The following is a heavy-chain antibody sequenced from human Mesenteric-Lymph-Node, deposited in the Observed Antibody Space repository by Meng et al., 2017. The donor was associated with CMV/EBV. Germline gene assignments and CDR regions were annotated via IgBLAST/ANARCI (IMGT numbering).Heavy chain of an antibody. CDR3: ARQSRFLEWLSVYGVDV. J-gene: IGHJ6*02. V-gene: IGHV4-39*07. D-gene: IGHD3-3*01. CDR2: IFHSGDT. CDR1: ISTSNYY. Sequence: ISTSNYYWGWIRQTPGKGTEWVGSIFHSGDTYYKSYLTSRVTIPLTTSKNQFSLNLTSVTAADTAVYFCARQSRFLEWLSVYGVDVWGQGKMVTVSS.